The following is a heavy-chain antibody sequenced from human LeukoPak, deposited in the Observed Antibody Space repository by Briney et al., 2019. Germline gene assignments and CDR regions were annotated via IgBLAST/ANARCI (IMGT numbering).Heavy chain of an antibody. CDR1: GGTFSGYA. Sequence: SVKVSCKASGGTFSGYAISWVRQAPGQGLEWMEGIIPIFGTANYAQKFQGRVTITTDESTSTAYMELSSLRSEDTAVYYCARGARYYYYYYMDVWGKGTTVTVSS. CDR2: IIPIFGTA. CDR3: ARGARYYYYYYMDV. V-gene: IGHV1-69*05. D-gene: IGHD1-26*01. J-gene: IGHJ6*03.